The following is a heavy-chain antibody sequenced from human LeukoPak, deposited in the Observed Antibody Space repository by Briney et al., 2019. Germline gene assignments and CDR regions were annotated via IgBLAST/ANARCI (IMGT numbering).Heavy chain of an antibody. CDR3: AKDRSGDRFSDAFDI. CDR2: IKQDGSEK. CDR1: GFTFSSYW. J-gene: IGHJ3*02. Sequence: GGSLRLSCAASGFTFSSYWMSWLGQAPGKGLEWVANIKQDGSEKYYVDSVKGRFTISRDNAKNSLYLQMNSLRAEDTAVYYCAKDRSGDRFSDAFDIWGQGTMVTVSS. V-gene: IGHV3-7*03. D-gene: IGHD2-21*01.